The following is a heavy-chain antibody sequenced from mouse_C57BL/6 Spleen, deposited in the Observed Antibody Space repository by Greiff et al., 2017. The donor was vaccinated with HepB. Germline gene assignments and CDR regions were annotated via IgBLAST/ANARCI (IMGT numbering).Heavy chain of an antibody. J-gene: IGHJ1*03. CDR1: GYAFSSYW. Sequence: QVQLKESGAELVKPGASVKISCKASGYAFSSYWMNWVKQRPGKGLEWIGQIYPGDGDTNYNGKFKGKATLTADKSSSTAYMQLSSLTSEDSAVYFCARYGNYVGYWYFDVWGTGTTVTVSS. D-gene: IGHD2-1*01. CDR2: IYPGDGDT. CDR3: ARYGNYVGYWYFDV. V-gene: IGHV1-80*01.